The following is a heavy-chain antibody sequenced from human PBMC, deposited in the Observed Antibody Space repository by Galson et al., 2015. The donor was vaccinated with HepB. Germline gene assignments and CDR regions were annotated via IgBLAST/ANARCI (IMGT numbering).Heavy chain of an antibody. CDR1: GGSISSYY. J-gene: IGHJ6*02. Sequence: QVQLQESGPGLVKPSETLSLTCTVSGGSISSYYWSWIRQPPGKGLEWIGYIYYSGSTNYNPSLKSRVTISVDTSKNQFSLKLSSVTAADTAVYYCARDSGIAAAASYYYYGMDVWGQGTTVTVSS. D-gene: IGHD6-13*01. CDR3: ARDSGIAAAASYYYYGMDV. V-gene: IGHV4-59*01. CDR2: IYYSGST.